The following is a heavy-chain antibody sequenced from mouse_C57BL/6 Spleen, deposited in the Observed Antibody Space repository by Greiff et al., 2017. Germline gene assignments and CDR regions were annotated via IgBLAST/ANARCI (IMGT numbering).Heavy chain of an antibody. V-gene: IGHV2-5*01. J-gene: IGHJ4*01. D-gene: IGHD2-4*01. CDR3: AKQIYYDYDGAMDY. CDR2: IWRGGST. Sequence: VQVVESGPGLVQPSQSLSITCTVSGFSLTSYGVHWVRQSPGKGLEWLGVIWRGGSTDYNAAFMSRLSITKDNSKSQVFFKMNSLQADDTAIYYCAKQIYYDYDGAMDYWGQGTSVTVSS. CDR1: GFSLTSYG.